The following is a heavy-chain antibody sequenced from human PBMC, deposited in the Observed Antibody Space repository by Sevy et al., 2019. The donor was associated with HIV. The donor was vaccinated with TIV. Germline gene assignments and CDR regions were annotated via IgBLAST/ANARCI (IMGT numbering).Heavy chain of an antibody. D-gene: IGHD3-3*01. V-gene: IGHV4-39*01. CDR1: GGSISSSSYD. J-gene: IGHJ4*02. CDR2: IYYSGST. CDR3: ARHPQYDFWSGYYTQFDY. Sequence: SETLSLTCTVSGGSISSSSYDWGWIRQPPGKGLEWIGSIYYSGSTYYNPSLKSRVTISVDTSKNQFSLKLSSVTAADTAVYYCARHPQYDFWSGYYTQFDYWGQGTLVTVSS.